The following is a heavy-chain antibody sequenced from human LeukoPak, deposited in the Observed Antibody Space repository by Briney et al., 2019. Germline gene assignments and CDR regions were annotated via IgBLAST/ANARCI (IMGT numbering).Heavy chain of an antibody. CDR1: GFTFSSYG. CDR2: IRYDGSNK. CDR3: ARVRPYYYGSGSYAFDY. Sequence: GGSLRLSCAASGFTFSSYGMHWVRQAPGKGLEWVAFIRYDGSNKYYADSVKGRFTISRDNSKNTLYLQMNSLRAEDTAVYYCARVRPYYYGSGSYAFDYWGQGTLVTVSS. V-gene: IGHV3-30*02. D-gene: IGHD3-10*01. J-gene: IGHJ4*02.